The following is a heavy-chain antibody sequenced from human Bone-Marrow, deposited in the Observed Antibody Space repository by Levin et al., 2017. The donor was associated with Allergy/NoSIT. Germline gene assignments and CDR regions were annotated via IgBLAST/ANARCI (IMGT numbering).Heavy chain of an antibody. V-gene: IGHV1-24*01. J-gene: IGHJ5*02. CDR3: ATMIGRYSRGWDWFDP. D-gene: IGHD6-19*01. CDR1: GYTLSELS. Sequence: LGESLKISCKVSGYTLSELSMHWVRQGPGQGLEWMGGFDREDGEIVYAQKFQGRVTMTEDTSTGTAYMELRNLRSEDTAVYYCATMIGRYSRGWDWFDPWGQGTLVTVSS. CDR2: FDREDGEI.